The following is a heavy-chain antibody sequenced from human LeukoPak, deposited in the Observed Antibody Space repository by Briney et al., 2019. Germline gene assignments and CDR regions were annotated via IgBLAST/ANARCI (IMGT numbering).Heavy chain of an antibody. D-gene: IGHD2-2*01. CDR1: GFTVSSNY. V-gene: IGHV3-53*01. J-gene: IGHJ4*02. Sequence: GGSLRLSCAASGFTVSSNYMTWVRQAPGKGLEWVSVIYSGGSTYYADSVKGRFIISRDNSKNTLYLQINSLRAEDTAVYYCASLYCSSTSCFDYWGQGTLVTVSS. CDR2: IYSGGST. CDR3: ASLYCSSTSCFDY.